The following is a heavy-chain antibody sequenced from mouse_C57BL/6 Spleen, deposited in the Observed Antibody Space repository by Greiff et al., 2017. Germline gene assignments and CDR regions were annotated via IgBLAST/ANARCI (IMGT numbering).Heavy chain of an antibody. V-gene: IGHV6-3*01. J-gene: IGHJ2*01. CDR1: GFTFSNYW. D-gene: IGHD2-1*01. Sequence: EVQGVESGGGLVQPGASMKLSCVASGFTFSNYWMNWVRQCPEQGLEWVGQIRLKSDNYTTHYAESVKGRFTISRDDSKTCVYLHMHNLRAEDTGIYYCTEGNCVYFDYWGQGTTLTVSS. CDR3: TEGNCVYFDY. CDR2: IRLKSDNYTT.